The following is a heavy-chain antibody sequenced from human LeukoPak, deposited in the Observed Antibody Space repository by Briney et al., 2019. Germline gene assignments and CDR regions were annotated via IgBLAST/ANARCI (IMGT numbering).Heavy chain of an antibody. CDR2: IYHSGRT. CDR1: GGSISDNW. CDR3: SREASSGYALGY. D-gene: IGHD5-12*01. J-gene: IGHJ4*02. Sequence: SSGTLSLTCAVSGGSISDNWWSWVRQPPGKGLEWIGEIYHSGRTNYNPSLKSRLTISVDKSKNQFSLKLNSITAADTAVYYCSREASSGYALGYWGQRTLVTVSS. V-gene: IGHV4-4*02.